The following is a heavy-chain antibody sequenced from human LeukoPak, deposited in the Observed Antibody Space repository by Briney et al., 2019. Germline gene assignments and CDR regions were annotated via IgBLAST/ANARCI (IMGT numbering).Heavy chain of an antibody. CDR1: GGSTSIGGYY. V-gene: IGHV4-31*03. CDR2: IYYNGNS. D-gene: IGHD3-9*01. J-gene: IGHJ3*02. CDR3: ARGLRYFDWLASDAFDI. Sequence: SQTLSLTCTVSGGSTSIGGYYWSWIRQHPGKGLEWIGYIYYNGNSYYNPSLESRVTISLDMSRDQFSLKLRSVTAADTAVYYCARGLRYFDWLASDAFDIWGQGTMVTVSS.